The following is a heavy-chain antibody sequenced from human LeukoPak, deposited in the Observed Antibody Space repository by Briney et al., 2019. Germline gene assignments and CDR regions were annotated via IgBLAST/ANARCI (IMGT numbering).Heavy chain of an antibody. D-gene: IGHD2-15*01. V-gene: IGHV1-18*01. CDR2: ISAYNGNT. CDR1: GYTFTSYG. J-gene: IGHJ4*02. CDR3: ARAVVVAANTYFDY. Sequence: GASVKVTCKASGYTFTSYGISWVRQAPGQGLEWMGWISAYNGNTNYAQKLQGRVTMTTDTSTSTAYMELRSLRSDDTAVYYCARAVVVAANTYFDYWGQGTLVTVSS.